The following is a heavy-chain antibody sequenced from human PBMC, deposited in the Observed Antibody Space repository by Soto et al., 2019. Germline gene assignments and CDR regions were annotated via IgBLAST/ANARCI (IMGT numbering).Heavy chain of an antibody. CDR3: ARGHERGFFDAFDI. CDR2: ISYDGTNK. J-gene: IGHJ3*02. D-gene: IGHD3-3*01. V-gene: IGHV3-30-3*01. CDR1: GFTFSSYA. Sequence: GGSLRLSCAVSGFTFSSYAMHWVRQAPGKGLEWVAVISYDGTNKYYADSVKGRFTISRDTSKNTLYLQMNSLRAEDTAVYYCARGHERGFFDAFDIWGQGTMVTVSS.